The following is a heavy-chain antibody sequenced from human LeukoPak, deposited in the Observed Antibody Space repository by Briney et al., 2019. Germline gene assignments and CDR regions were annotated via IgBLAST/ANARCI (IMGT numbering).Heavy chain of an antibody. CDR2: INWNGGRT. CDR1: AFTFDDYG. Sequence: GGSLRLSCAASAFTFDDYGMTWDRQAPGEWLEWVSAINWNGGRTVYADFGRGRFTISRDNAKNSLYLQRNSLIAEHTAVYYRAELSITLIGGVWGKRTRVTISS. CDR3: AELSITLIGGV. J-gene: IGHJ6*03. D-gene: IGHD3-10*02. V-gene: IGHV3-20*04.